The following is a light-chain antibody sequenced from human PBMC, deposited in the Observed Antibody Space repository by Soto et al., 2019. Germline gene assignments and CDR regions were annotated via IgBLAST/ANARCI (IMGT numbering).Light chain of an antibody. V-gene: IGLV1-47*01. CDR2: KDN. CDR3: AACDDSLSGPYAV. J-gene: IGLJ7*01. CDR1: SSNIGKNY. Sequence: QSVLTQPPSVSGIPGQSVTISCSGSSSNIGKNYVYWYQQVPGTDPKLLIYKDNQRPSGVPDRFSVSKSGASASLAIIGLRSEDEADYYCAACDDSLSGPYAVFGGGTQLTVL.